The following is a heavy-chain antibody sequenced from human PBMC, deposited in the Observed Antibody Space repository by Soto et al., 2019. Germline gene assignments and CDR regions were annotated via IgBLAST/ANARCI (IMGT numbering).Heavy chain of an antibody. D-gene: IGHD3-10*01. J-gene: IGHJ4*02. V-gene: IGHV3-11*01. CDR1: GFTFSEYY. CDR2: ISSSGSTI. Sequence: RGTLRLSCAASGFTFSEYYMSWIRQAGGRGLEWVSDISSSGSTIYCADSVKGRFTISRDNAKNSLYLQMNSLRAEDTAVYYCARVNEDPVGLWGQATLVTVSS. CDR3: ARVNEDPVGL.